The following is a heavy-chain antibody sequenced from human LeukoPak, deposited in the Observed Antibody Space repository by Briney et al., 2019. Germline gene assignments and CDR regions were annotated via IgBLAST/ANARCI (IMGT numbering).Heavy chain of an antibody. CDR2: INSDEATT. J-gene: IGHJ4*02. Sequence: GGSLKLSCAASGFTFSSYWMHWVRQAPGKGLVWVSRINSDEATTSYADSVKGRFTISRDNAKNTLYMQMNSLRAEDTAVYYCARKMPGGPSFDDWGQGTLVTVSS. CDR1: GFTFSSYW. V-gene: IGHV3-74*01. CDR3: ARKMPGGPSFDD. D-gene: IGHD1-14*01.